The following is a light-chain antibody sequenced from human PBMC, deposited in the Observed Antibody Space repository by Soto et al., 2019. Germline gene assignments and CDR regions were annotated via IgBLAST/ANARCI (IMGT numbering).Light chain of an antibody. V-gene: IGLV2-14*02. CDR3: KSYAGSNTYV. J-gene: IGLJ1*01. CDR1: SSDVGSYNL. CDR2: EVV. Sequence: QSVLTQPASVSGSPGQSIAISCTGTSSDVGSYNLVSWYQQYPDKAPKLMIYEVVQRPSGVPDRFSGSKSGNTASLTVSGLQAADEADYFCKSYAGSNTYVFGSGTKVTVL.